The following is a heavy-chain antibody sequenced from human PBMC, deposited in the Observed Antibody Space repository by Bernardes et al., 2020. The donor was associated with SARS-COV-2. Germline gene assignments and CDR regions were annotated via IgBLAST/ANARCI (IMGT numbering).Heavy chain of an antibody. CDR3: ARESSYYYDSSGPDRAFDI. Sequence: GGSLRLSCAASGFTFSSYAMHWVRQAPGKGLEWVAVISYDGSNKYYADSVKGRFTISRDNSKNTLYLQMNSLRAEDTAVYYCARESSYYYDSSGPDRAFDIWGQGTMVTVSS. CDR2: ISYDGSNK. V-gene: IGHV3-30-3*01. CDR1: GFTFSSYA. D-gene: IGHD3-22*01. J-gene: IGHJ3*02.